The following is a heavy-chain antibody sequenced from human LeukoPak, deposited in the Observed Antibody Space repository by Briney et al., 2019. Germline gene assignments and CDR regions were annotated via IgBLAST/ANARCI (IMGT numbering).Heavy chain of an antibody. V-gene: IGHV3-48*03. Sequence: GGSLRLSCAASGFTFSSYEMNWVRQAPGKGLEWVSYISSSGSTIYYADSVKGRFTISRDNAKNSLYLQMNSLRAEDTAVYYCAREDGYNSIFDYWGQGTLVTVSS. CDR2: ISSSGSTI. CDR3: AREDGYNSIFDY. J-gene: IGHJ4*02. D-gene: IGHD5-24*01. CDR1: GFTFSSYE.